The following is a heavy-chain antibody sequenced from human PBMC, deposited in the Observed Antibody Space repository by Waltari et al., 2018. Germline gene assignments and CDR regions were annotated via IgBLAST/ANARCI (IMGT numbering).Heavy chain of an antibody. D-gene: IGHD5-12*01. CDR3: ARSSAGMPRWLGDY. CDR1: GDSISSSNYY. V-gene: IGHV4-39*01. Sequence: QLQLQESGPGLVKPSETLSLSCSVSGDSISSSNYYWGWIRQPPGKGLEWMASVYYSWTTYYNPSLKSRVTISADTSRNQFYLRLTSVTATDTAVYYCARSSAGMPRWLGDYWGQGILVTVSS. CDR2: VYYSWTT. J-gene: IGHJ4*02.